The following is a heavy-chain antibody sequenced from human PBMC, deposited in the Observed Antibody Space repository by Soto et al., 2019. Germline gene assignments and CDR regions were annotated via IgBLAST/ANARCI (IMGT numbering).Heavy chain of an antibody. CDR3: ARDLGDFWSDFDY. Sequence: QVQLVQSGAEVKKPGASVKVSCKASGYTFTSYYMHWVRQAPGQGLEWMGVINPSGGTTNYPQKFQGRVTMTRDTSTSTVYMELSSLRSEETAVYYCARDLGDFWSDFDYWGQGTLVTVSS. CDR2: INPSGGTT. J-gene: IGHJ4*02. CDR1: GYTFTSYY. V-gene: IGHV1-46*01. D-gene: IGHD3-3*01.